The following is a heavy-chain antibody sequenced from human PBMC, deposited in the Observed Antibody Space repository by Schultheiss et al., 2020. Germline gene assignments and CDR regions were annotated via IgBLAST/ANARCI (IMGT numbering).Heavy chain of an antibody. Sequence: GSLRLSCAVSGGSISSYYWSWIRQPPGKGLEWVAYIYYSGSTSYNPSLKGRVTISIDTSKNQFSLKLMSVTAADTAVYYCAGGQPRYAMDVWGQGTTVNVSS. CDR1: GGSISSYY. V-gene: IGHV4-59*01. CDR2: IYYSGST. D-gene: IGHD6-13*01. J-gene: IGHJ6*02. CDR3: AGGQPRYAMDV.